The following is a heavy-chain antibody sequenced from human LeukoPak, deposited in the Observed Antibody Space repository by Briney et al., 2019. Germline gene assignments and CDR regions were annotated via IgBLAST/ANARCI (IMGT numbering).Heavy chain of an antibody. CDR3: AKVMLGRNGAFDI. CDR1: GFTFDDYA. Sequence: PGGSLRLSCAASGFTFDDYAMHWVRQAPGKGLEWVSGTSWNSGSIGYADSVKGRFTISRDNAKNSLYLQMNSLRAEDTALYYCAKVMLGRNGAFDIWGQGTMVTVSS. D-gene: IGHD2-8*01. V-gene: IGHV3-9*01. CDR2: TSWNSGSI. J-gene: IGHJ3*02.